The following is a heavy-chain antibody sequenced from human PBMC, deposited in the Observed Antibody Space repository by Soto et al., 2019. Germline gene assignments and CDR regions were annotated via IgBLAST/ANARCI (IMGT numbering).Heavy chain of an antibody. D-gene: IGHD4-17*01. CDR1: GYTFTGYY. Sequence: ASVKVSCKASGYTFTGYYMHWVRQAPGQGLEWMGWINPNSGGTNYAQKFQGWVTMTRDTSISTAYMELSRLRSDDTAVYYCARFATVTTTDYYYYGMDVWGQGTTVTVSS. V-gene: IGHV1-2*04. J-gene: IGHJ6*02. CDR3: ARFATVTTTDYYYYGMDV. CDR2: INPNSGGT.